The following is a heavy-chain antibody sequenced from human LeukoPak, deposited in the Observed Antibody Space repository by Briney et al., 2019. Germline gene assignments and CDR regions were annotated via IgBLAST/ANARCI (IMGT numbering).Heavy chain of an antibody. D-gene: IGHD3-10*01. CDR3: AKHYGSGTYYNYLDY. Sequence: GGSLRLSCAASGFTFSSYAMSWVRRAPGKGLEWVSAISSNGGGTSYADSVKGQFTISRDNSQNTLYLQMNSLRAEATAIYYCAKHYGSGTYYNYLDYWGQGTLVTVSS. J-gene: IGHJ4*02. CDR1: GFTFSSYA. V-gene: IGHV3-23*01. CDR2: ISSNGGGT.